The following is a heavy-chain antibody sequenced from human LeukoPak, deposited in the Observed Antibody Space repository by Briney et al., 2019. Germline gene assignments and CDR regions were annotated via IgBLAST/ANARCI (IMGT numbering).Heavy chain of an antibody. CDR1: GYTFGSYG. CDR3: ARDQTMVRGVIQTLPDY. V-gene: IGHV1-18*01. J-gene: IGHJ4*02. Sequence: ASVKVSCKASGYTFGSYGISWVRQAPGQGLEWMGWISAYNGNTNYRQKLQGRVTMSTDTSTSTAYMDLRSLTSDDTAIYYCARDQTMVRGVIQTLPDYWGQGTLVTVSS. CDR2: ISAYNGNT. D-gene: IGHD3-10*01.